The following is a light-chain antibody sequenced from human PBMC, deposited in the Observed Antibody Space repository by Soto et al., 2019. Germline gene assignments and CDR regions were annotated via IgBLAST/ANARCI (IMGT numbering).Light chain of an antibody. Sequence: DIQMTQSPSTLSASVGDRVTVTCRASQSISRWLAWYQQKPGKAPKLLIYDASSLESGVPSRFSGSGSGTEFTLTIGCLQLDDFATYYCQHYNSYSEFTFGPGTKVDIK. CDR1: QSISRW. CDR2: DAS. V-gene: IGKV1-5*01. J-gene: IGKJ3*01. CDR3: QHYNSYSEFT.